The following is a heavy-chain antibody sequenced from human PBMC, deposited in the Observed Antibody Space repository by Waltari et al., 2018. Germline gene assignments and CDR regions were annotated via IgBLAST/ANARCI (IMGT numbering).Heavy chain of an antibody. J-gene: IGHJ6*02. CDR3: ARVSRRTYRSPVPGRHYYYGMDV. Sequence: EEQLVESGGGLVQPGDSLRLSCAASGFTFSSYWMNLVSQAHGQGPLWVSRISSDASDTTYADSVKGRFTISRDNAKNTLYLQMNRLRAEDTAVYFCARVSRRTYRSPVPGRHYYYGMDVWGQGTTVTVSS. CDR1: GFTFSSYW. CDR2: ISSDASDT. D-gene: IGHD1-1*01. V-gene: IGHV3-74*03.